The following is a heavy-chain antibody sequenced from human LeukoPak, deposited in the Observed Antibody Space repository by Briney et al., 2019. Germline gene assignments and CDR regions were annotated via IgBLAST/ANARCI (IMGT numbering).Heavy chain of an antibody. CDR2: INNDGTTT. CDR3: ARVSGPGMNEYFHL. Sequence: GGSLRLSCVASGFTFSGAWLHWVRQAPGKGLVWVSRINNDGTTTKYADSVKGRFTISRDNARNTLYLQMNSLRAEDTAVYYCARVSGPGMNEYFHLWGQGTLVTVSS. J-gene: IGHJ1*01. D-gene: IGHD3-10*01. V-gene: IGHV3-74*01. CDR1: GFTFSGAW.